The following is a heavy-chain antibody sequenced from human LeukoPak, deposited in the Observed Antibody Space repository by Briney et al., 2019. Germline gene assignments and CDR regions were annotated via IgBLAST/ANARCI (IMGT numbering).Heavy chain of an antibody. Sequence: GGSLRLSCAASGFTFSTYWMHWVRQAPGKGLVWVSRISGDGSTTNYADSVKGRFSMSRDNAKSTLYLQMNSLRAEDTAVYYCARELPFDYWGQGTLVTVSS. J-gene: IGHJ4*02. V-gene: IGHV3-74*01. CDR2: ISGDGSTT. CDR1: GFTFSTYW. D-gene: IGHD1-26*01. CDR3: ARELPFDY.